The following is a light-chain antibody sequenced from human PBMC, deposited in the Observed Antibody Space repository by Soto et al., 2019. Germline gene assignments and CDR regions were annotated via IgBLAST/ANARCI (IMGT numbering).Light chain of an antibody. J-gene: IGKJ1*01. CDR1: QSVSSNS. CDR2: GAS. Sequence: EIVLTQSPGTLSLSPGERATLSCRASQSVSSNSLAWYQHRPGQPPRLLMYGASSRATGIPDRFSGSGSGSGTDFTLTISRLEPDDFEVHYCQQYISTPWTLGQGTKVDIK. V-gene: IGKV3-20*01. CDR3: QQYISTPWT.